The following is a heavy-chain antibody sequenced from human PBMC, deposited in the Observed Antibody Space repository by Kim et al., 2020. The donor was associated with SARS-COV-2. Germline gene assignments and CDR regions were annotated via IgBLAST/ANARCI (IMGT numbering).Heavy chain of an antibody. J-gene: IGHJ6*02. CDR2: MNPNSGNT. V-gene: IGHV1-8*01. CDR3: ARVPAAGTIFGVVIKRYYGMDV. CDR1: GYTFTSDD. Sequence: ASVKVSCKASGYTFTSDDINWVRQATGQGLEWMGWMNPNSGNTGYAQKFQGRVTMTRNTSISTAYMELSSLRSEDTAVYYCARVPAAGTIFGVVIKRYYGMDVWGQGTTVTVSS. D-gene: IGHD3-3*01.